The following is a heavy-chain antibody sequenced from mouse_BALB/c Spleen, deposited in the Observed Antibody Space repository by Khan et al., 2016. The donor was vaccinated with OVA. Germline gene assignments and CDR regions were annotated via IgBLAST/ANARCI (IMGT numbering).Heavy chain of an antibody. CDR2: ISYSGRT. Sequence: EVKLLESGPGLVKPSQSLSLTCTVTGYSITSDYAWNWIRQFPGNKLEWMGYISYSGRTSYNPSLKSRISVTRDTSKNQFFLQLNSVTTKDTATYDWGMGRTYWGQGTLVTVSA. V-gene: IGHV3-2*02. J-gene: IGHJ3*01. CDR1: GYSITSDYA. CDR3: GMGRTY. D-gene: IGHD4-1*01.